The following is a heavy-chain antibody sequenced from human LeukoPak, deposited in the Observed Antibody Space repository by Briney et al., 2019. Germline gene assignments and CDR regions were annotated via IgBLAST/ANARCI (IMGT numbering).Heavy chain of an antibody. CDR3: AKVTTVRGNYYFDY. J-gene: IGHJ4*02. CDR2: ISSSGGST. V-gene: IGHV3-23*01. CDR1: GFTFRNYA. D-gene: IGHD3-16*01. Sequence: GGSLRLSCAASGFTFRNYAMSWVRQAPGKGLEWVSGISSSGGSTYYADSVKGRFTISRDNSKNTLYLQINSLRAEDTAVYYCAKVTTVRGNYYFDYWGQGTLVTVSS.